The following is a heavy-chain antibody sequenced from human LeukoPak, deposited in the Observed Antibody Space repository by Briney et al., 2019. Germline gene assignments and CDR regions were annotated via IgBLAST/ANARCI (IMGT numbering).Heavy chain of an antibody. CDR1: GFTLSSYG. CDR2: ISYDGSNK. V-gene: IGHV3-30*03. CDR3: ATEGSFDY. J-gene: IGHJ4*02. Sequence: PGGSLRLSCAASGFTLSSYGMHWVRQAPGKGLEWVAVISYDGSNKYYADSVKGRFTISRDNSKNTLYLQMNSLRAEDAAVYYCATEGSFDYWGQGTLVTVSS.